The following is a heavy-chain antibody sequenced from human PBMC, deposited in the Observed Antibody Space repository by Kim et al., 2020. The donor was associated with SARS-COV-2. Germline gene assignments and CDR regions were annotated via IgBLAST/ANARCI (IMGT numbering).Heavy chain of an antibody. Sequence: SETLSLTCTVSGGSISSSSYYWGWIRQPPGKGLEWIGSIYYSGSTYYNPSLKSRVTISVDTSKNQFSLKLSSVTAADTAVYYCARDIVVVTASPSDAFDIWGQGTMVTVSS. CDR3: ARDIVVVTASPSDAFDI. V-gene: IGHV4-39*07. J-gene: IGHJ3*02. D-gene: IGHD2-21*02. CDR1: GGSISSSSYY. CDR2: IYYSGST.